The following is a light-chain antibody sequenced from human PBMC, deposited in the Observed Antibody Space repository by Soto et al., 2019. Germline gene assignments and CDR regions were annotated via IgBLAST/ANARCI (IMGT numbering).Light chain of an antibody. CDR1: SSDVGGYNY. CDR3: SSYAGSNNVWV. V-gene: IGLV2-8*01. Sequence: QSALTQPPSASGSPGQSVTISCTGTSSDVGGYNYVSWYQQHPGKAPKLMIYEVNKRPSGVPDRFSGSKSGNTASLTVSGLQAEDEADYYCSSYAGSNNVWVFGGGTKLTVL. CDR2: EVN. J-gene: IGLJ3*02.